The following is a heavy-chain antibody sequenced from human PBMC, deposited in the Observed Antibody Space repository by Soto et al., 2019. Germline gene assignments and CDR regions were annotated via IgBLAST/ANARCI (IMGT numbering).Heavy chain of an antibody. CDR2: INPNSGGT. V-gene: IGHV1-2*02. CDR3: ARDGDSSSPFDI. CDR1: GYTFTGNY. J-gene: IGHJ3*02. Sequence: HVQLVQSGAEVKKPGASVKVSCKASGYTFTGNYMHWVRQAPGQGLEWMGWINPNSGGTNYAQKFQGRVTVTRDTSISTAYMELSRLRSDATDVYYCARDGDSSSPFDIWGQGTMVTVSS. D-gene: IGHD6-6*01.